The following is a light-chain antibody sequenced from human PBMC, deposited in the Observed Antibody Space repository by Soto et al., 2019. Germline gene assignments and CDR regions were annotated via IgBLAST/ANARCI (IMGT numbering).Light chain of an antibody. Sequence: QSALTQPRSVSGSPGQSVTISCTGTSSDVGGYNYVSWYQQYPGKAPKLMIYEVSKRPSRVPDRFSGSKSGNTASLTISGVQAEDEADYYCCSYAGRPYVFGPGTKLTVL. J-gene: IGLJ1*01. CDR2: EVS. CDR3: CSYAGRPYV. V-gene: IGLV2-11*01. CDR1: SSDVGGYNY.